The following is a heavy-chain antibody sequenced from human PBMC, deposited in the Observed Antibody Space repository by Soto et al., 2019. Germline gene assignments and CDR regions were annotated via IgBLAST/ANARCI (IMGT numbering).Heavy chain of an antibody. D-gene: IGHD6-13*01. CDR3: ARSGIAAAGNYFYFDY. CDR2: IYYSGST. CDR1: GGSISSGGYY. V-gene: IGHV4-31*03. Sequence: SETLSLTCTFSGGSISSGGYYWSWIRQHPGKGLEWIGYIYYSGSTYYNPSLKSRVTISVDTSKNQFSLKLSSVTAADTAVYYCARSGIAAAGNYFYFDYWGQGTLVTVSS. J-gene: IGHJ4*02.